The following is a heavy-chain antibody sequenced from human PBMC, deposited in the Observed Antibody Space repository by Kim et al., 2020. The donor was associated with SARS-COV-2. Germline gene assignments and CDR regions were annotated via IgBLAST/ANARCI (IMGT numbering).Heavy chain of an antibody. J-gene: IGHJ2*01. CDR2: INYRENT. D-gene: IGHD6-19*01. V-gene: IGHV4-34*01. Sequence: ETLSLTCVVYGGSFSGFYWTWIRQPPGKGLEWIGEINYRENTNYNSSLKSRVTISADMSKNQFSLKLNSVTAADTAVYYCARALVGQQWLGRYFDLWGRGTLVAVSS. CDR1: GGSFSGFY. CDR3: ARALVGQQWLGRYFDL.